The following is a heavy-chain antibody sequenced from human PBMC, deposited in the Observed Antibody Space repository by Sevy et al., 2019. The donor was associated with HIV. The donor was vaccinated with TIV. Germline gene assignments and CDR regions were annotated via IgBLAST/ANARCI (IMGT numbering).Heavy chain of an antibody. CDR3: AKGIYYGSGSRWYYFDY. CDR1: GFTFSSYA. V-gene: IGHV3-23*01. J-gene: IGHJ4*02. CDR2: ISGSGGST. Sequence: GGSLRLSCAASGFTFSSYAMSWVRQAPGKGLEWVSAISGSGGSTYYADSVKGRFTISRDNSKNTLYLQTNSLRAEDTAVYYCAKGIYYGSGSRWYYFDYWGQGTLVTVSS. D-gene: IGHD3-10*01.